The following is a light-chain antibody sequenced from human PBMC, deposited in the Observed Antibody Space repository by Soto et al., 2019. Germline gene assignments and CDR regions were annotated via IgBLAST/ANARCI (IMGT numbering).Light chain of an antibody. CDR1: SSNIGSNY. CDR3: AAWDDSLSGVV. Sequence: QSVLTQPPSASGTPGQRVTISCSGSSSNIGSNYVYWYQQLPGTVPQLLIYRNSERPSWVPDRFSGSKSGTSASLAISGLRSEDEDDYYCAAWDDSLSGVVFGGGTQLTVL. CDR2: RNS. J-gene: IGLJ2*01. V-gene: IGLV1-47*01.